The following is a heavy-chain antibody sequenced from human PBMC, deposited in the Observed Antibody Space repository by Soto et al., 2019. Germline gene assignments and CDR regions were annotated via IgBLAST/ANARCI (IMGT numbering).Heavy chain of an antibody. Sequence: GGSLRLSCAASGFTFSSYGMHWVRQAPGKGLEWVAVIWYDGSNKYYADSVKGRFTISRDNSKNTLYLQMNSLRAEDTAVYYCARDHYCSGGSCYPSYYFDYWGQGTLVTVSS. D-gene: IGHD2-15*01. CDR3: ARDHYCSGGSCYPSYYFDY. V-gene: IGHV3-33*01. CDR1: GFTFSSYG. CDR2: IWYDGSNK. J-gene: IGHJ4*02.